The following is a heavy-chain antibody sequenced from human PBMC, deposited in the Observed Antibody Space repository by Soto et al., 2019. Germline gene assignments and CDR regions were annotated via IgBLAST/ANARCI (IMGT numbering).Heavy chain of an antibody. CDR3: GRDRTDEAEPGYDFCSGLYGMDV. J-gene: IGHJ6*02. V-gene: IGHV1-18*01. Sequence: ASVKVSCKASGYTFTSCGISWVRQAPGQGLEGMGWISAYNGNTNYAQKLQGKVTMTTDTSTSTAYMELRSLRSDDTAVYYCGRDRTDEAEPGYDFCSGLYGMDVWGQGTTVTVSS. CDR1: GYTFTSCG. D-gene: IGHD3-3*01. CDR2: ISAYNGNT.